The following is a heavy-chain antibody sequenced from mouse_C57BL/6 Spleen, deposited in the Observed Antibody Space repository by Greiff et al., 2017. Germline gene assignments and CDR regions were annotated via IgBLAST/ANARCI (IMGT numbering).Heavy chain of an antibody. CDR3: ARSGPTVYFDY. CDR1: GYTFTNYW. Sequence: VQLQQSGAELVRPGTSVKMSCKASGYTFTNYWIGWAKQRPGHGLEWIGDIYPGGGYTNYNEKFKGKATLTADKSSSTAYMQFSSLTSEDSASYYCARSGPTVYFDYWGQGTTLTVSS. CDR2: IYPGGGYT. D-gene: IGHD3-1*01. V-gene: IGHV1-63*01. J-gene: IGHJ2*01.